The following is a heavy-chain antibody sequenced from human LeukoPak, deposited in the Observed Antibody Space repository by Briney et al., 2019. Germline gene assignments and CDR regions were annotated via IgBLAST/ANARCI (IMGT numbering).Heavy chain of an antibody. J-gene: IGHJ4*02. CDR2: ISYDGSKK. CDR1: GFSFSGYG. CDR3: AKDSRTVLDY. D-gene: IGHD2-2*01. Sequence: PGGSLRLSCAASGFSFSGYGMHWARQAPGKGLEWVAVISYDGSKKYYADSVKGRFTISRDNSENTLYLQMNSLRSEDTAMYYCAKDSRTVLDYWGQGTLVSVSS. V-gene: IGHV3-30*18.